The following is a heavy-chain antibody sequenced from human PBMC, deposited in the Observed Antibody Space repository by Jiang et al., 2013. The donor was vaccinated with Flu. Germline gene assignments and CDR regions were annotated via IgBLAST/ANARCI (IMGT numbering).Heavy chain of an antibody. CDR1: GYSISRDYY. CDR3: ARDVGGCNGANCYPLGYFDY. Sequence: SGSGLVKPSETLSLTCGVSGYSISRDYYWGWIRQPPGQGLEWIGSMYHSGSTYYNPSLQSRVIISVDTSKNQLSLKLTSVTAADTAVYYCARDVGGCNGANCYPLGYFDYWGQGTLVTVSS. J-gene: IGHJ4*02. V-gene: IGHV4-38-2*02. D-gene: IGHD2-15*01. CDR2: MYHSGST.